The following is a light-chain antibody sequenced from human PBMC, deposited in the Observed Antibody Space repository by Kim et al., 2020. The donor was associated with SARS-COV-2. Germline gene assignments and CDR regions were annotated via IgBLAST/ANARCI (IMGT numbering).Light chain of an antibody. Sequence: QCITVACSETANDVGAYNWVSWYQQHPGEAPELILFDVTYRSSGVSSRFSGSKSGNTASLTISGLQAEDEADYYCSSFRSGSTLVLFGGGTKVTVL. CDR2: DVT. CDR3: SSFRSGSTLVL. J-gene: IGLJ3*02. V-gene: IGLV2-14*03. CDR1: ANDVGAYNW.